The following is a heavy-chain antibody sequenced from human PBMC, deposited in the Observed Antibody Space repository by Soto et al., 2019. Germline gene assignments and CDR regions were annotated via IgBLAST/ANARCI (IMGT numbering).Heavy chain of an antibody. CDR3: ARGRYGDY. V-gene: IGHV1-18*01. Sequence: QVHLVQSGAEVKKPGASVKVSCKGSGYGFTTYGITWVRQAPGQGLEWMPWISAHNGNTNYAQKLQGRVTVTRDTSTSTAYMELRSLRSDDTAVYYCARGRYGDYWGQGALVTVSS. CDR2: ISAHNGNT. J-gene: IGHJ4*02. CDR1: GYGFTTYG. D-gene: IGHD1-1*01.